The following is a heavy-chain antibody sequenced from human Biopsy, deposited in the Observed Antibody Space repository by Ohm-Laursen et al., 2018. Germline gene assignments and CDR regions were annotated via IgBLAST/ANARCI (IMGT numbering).Heavy chain of an antibody. CDR1: GGSMSGDY. Sequence: SGTLSLTCTVSGGSMSGDYWSWIRQTPGKGLEWIGYIYYSGSTNYNPSLKSRVTISVDTSKNQFSLRLNSVTAADTAVYYCARATNSTGWPYYYFYGMDVWGQGTTVTVSS. CDR2: IYYSGST. J-gene: IGHJ6*02. D-gene: IGHD2/OR15-2a*01. V-gene: IGHV4-59*01. CDR3: ARATNSTGWPYYYFYGMDV.